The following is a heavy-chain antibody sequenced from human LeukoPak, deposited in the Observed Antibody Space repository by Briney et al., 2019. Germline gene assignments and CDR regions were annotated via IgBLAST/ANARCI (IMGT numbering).Heavy chain of an antibody. CDR3: TSAKSDY. CDR1: GFTFSSYG. Sequence: PGGSLRLSCAASGFTFSSYGMHWVRQAPGKGLEWVAVVSYDGSDKYNVDSVKGRFTVSRDNAKNSLYLHMTSLRAEDTAVYYCTSAKSDYWGQGTLVTVSS. V-gene: IGHV3-33*03. J-gene: IGHJ4*02. CDR2: VSYDGSDK.